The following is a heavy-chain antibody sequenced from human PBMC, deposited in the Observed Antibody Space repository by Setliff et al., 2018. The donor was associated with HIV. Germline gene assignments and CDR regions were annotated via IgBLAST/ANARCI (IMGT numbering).Heavy chain of an antibody. CDR2: IHTTGST. CDR1: GSSISSGSYY. D-gene: IGHD5-12*01. V-gene: IGHV4-61*09. J-gene: IGHJ4*02. CDR3: ARHVVIVATRIDY. Sequence: SETLSLTCTVSGSSISSGSYYWSWIRQPAGKGLEWIGQIHTTGSTHYNPSLKSRFTISVDTSKNQFSLKVNSMTAADTAVYYCARHVVIVATRIDYWGQGTLVTVSS.